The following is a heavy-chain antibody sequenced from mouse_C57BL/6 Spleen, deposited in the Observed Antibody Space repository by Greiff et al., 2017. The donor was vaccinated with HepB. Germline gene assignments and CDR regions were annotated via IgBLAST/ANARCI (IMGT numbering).Heavy chain of an antibody. CDR1: GYTFTDYE. CDR3: TLYGSSYYWYFDV. CDR2: IDPETGGT. Sequence: VKLMESGAELVRPGASVTLSCKASGYTFTDYEMHWVKQTPVHGLEWIGAIDPETGGTAYNQKFKGKAILTADKSSSTAYMELRSLTSEDSAVYYCTLYGSSYYWYFDVWGTGTTVTVSS. J-gene: IGHJ1*03. V-gene: IGHV1-15*01. D-gene: IGHD1-1*01.